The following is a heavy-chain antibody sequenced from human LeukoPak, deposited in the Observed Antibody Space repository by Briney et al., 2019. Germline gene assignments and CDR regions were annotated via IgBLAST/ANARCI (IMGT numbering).Heavy chain of an antibody. CDR3: ARRRRNCSSTSCYFWFDP. D-gene: IGHD2-2*01. V-gene: IGHV1-18*04. Sequence: ASVKVSCKASGYTCTSYGISWVRQAPGQGLEWMGWISAYNGNTNYAQKLQGRVTMTTDTSTSAAYMELRSLRSDDTAVYYCARRRRNCSSTSCYFWFDPWGQGTLVTVSS. J-gene: IGHJ5*02. CDR1: GYTCTSYG. CDR2: ISAYNGNT.